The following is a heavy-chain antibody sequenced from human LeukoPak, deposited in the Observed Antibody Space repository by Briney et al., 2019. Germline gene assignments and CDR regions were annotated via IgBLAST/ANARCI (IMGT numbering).Heavy chain of an antibody. CDR1: GYTLTELS. D-gene: IGHD1-26*01. V-gene: IGHV1-24*01. CDR2: FDPEDGET. J-gene: IGHJ4*02. Sequence: ASVKVSCKVSGYTLTELSMHWVRQAPGKGLEWMGGFDPEDGETIYAQKFQGRVTMTEDTSTDTAYMELSSLRSEDTAVYHCATVSTLSPLEWELSFLDYWGQGTLVTVSS. CDR3: ATVSTLSPLEWELSFLDY.